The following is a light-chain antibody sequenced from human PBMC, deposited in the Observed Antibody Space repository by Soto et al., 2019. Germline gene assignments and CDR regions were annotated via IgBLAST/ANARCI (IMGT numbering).Light chain of an antibody. J-gene: IGLJ2*01. V-gene: IGLV2-14*03. CDR2: DVA. CDR1: SIDVGGYNY. Sequence: QLVLTQPASLSGSPGQSITISCTGTSIDVGGYNYVSWYQHHPGKAPKLIIYDVANRPSGVSSRFSGSKSGNTASLTISGLQAEDEADYYCASHPSTNTHVVFGRGTKLTVL. CDR3: ASHPSTNTHVV.